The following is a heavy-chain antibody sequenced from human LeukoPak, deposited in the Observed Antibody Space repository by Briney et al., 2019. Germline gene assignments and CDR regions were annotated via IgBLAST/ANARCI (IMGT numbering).Heavy chain of an antibody. J-gene: IGHJ4*01. CDR3: ATELWGGRHLRAEF. Sequence: AGSLTLSCVASGLTINTYAYSWVRQAPAKGLERVAAISPGGAGTYYADSLLGRFVVSSVDTRNTQNPQIVRPVTEDTAIYSCATELWGGRHLRAEFWGHGTLVTVSS. CDR1: GLTINTYA. D-gene: IGHD1-14*01. V-gene: IGHV3-23*01. CDR2: ISPGGAGT.